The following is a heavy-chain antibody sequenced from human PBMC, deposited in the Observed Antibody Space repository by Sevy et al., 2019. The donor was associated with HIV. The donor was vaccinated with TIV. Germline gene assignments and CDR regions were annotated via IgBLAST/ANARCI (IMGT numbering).Heavy chain of an antibody. Sequence: ASVKVSCKASGYTFTGDYLHWVRQAPGHGLEWMGRVFPNSGGTNYAQKFQGRVTMTMDTSISTAYMELSRLRSDDTAVYYCASDGGGGTTNSGMDVWGQGTTVTVSS. V-gene: IGHV1-2*06. CDR3: ASDGGGGTTNSGMDV. J-gene: IGHJ6*02. CDR2: VFPNSGGT. D-gene: IGHD1-7*01. CDR1: GYTFTGDY.